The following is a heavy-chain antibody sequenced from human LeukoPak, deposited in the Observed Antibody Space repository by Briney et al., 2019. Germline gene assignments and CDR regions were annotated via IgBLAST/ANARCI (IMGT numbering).Heavy chain of an antibody. D-gene: IGHD2-2*01. CDR1: GYTFTSYY. CDR2: INPSGGST. V-gene: IGHV1-46*01. J-gene: IGHJ4*02. CDR3: ARDQPDSSTIEYYFDY. Sequence: ASVKVSCKASGYTFTSYYMHWVRQAPGQGLEWMGIINPSGGSTSYAQKFQGRVTMTRDTSTSTVYMELSSLRSEDTAVYYCARDQPDSSTIEYYFDYWGQGTLVTVSS.